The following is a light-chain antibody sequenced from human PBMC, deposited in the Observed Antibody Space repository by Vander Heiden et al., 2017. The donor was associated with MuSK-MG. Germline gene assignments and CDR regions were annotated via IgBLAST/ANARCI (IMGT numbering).Light chain of an antibody. Sequence: QSVLTQPPSASGPPGQRVTISCSGSSSNIGSNYVYWYQQLPGTAPKLLIYSNNQRPSGVPDRFSGSKSGTSASLAISGLRSEDEADYYCAAWDDSLSGRDVVFGGGTKLTVL. CDR2: SNN. J-gene: IGLJ2*01. CDR3: AAWDDSLSGRDVV. CDR1: SSNIGSNY. V-gene: IGLV1-47*02.